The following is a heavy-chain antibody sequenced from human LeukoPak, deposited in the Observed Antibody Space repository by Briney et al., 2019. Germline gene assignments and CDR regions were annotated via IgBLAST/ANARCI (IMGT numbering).Heavy chain of an antibody. J-gene: IGHJ4*02. D-gene: IGHD3-10*01. CDR2: ISGSGGST. V-gene: IGHV3-23*01. Sequence: PGGSLRLSCAASGFTFSDHAMSWVRQAPGKGLEWVSAISGSGGSTYYADSVKGRFTISRDNSKNTLYLQMNSLRAEDTAVYYCAKDPHYYGSGSYYSGDYWGQGTLVTVSS. CDR3: AKDPHYYGSGSYYSGDY. CDR1: GFTFSDHA.